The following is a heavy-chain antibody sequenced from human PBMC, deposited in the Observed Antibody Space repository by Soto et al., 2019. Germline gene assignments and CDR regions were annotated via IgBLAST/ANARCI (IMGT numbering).Heavy chain of an antibody. J-gene: IGHJ4*02. Sequence: GGSLRLSCAASGFTFSSYAMSWVRQAPGKGLEWVSAISGSGGSTYYADSVKGRFTISRDNSKNTLYLQMNSLRAEDTAVYYCAKGFGSGERPLVDYWGQGTLVTVSS. D-gene: IGHD6-19*01. CDR3: AKGFGSGERPLVDY. CDR2: ISGSGGST. V-gene: IGHV3-23*01. CDR1: GFTFSSYA.